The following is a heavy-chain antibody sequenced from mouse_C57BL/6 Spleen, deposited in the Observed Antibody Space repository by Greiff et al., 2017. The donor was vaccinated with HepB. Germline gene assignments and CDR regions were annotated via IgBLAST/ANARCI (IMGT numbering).Heavy chain of an antibody. CDR3: TRSGYGSSYESWYFDV. CDR1: GYTFTDYE. Sequence: QVHVKQSGAELVRPGASVTLSCKASGYTFTDYEMHWVKQTPVHGLEWIGAIDPETGGTAYNQKFKGKAILTADKSSSTAYMALRSLTSEDSAGYYCTRSGYGSSYESWYFDVWGTGTTVTVSS. CDR2: IDPETGGT. V-gene: IGHV1-15*01. D-gene: IGHD1-1*01. J-gene: IGHJ1*03.